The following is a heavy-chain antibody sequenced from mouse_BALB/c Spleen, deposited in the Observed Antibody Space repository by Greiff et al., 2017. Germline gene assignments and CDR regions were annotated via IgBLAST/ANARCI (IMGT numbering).Heavy chain of an antibody. V-gene: IGHV1-14*01. CDR1: GYTFTSYV. J-gene: IGHJ4*01. CDR3: ARPRMPSGSYVYAMDY. CDR2: INPYNDGT. D-gene: IGHD1-1*02. Sequence: VQLQHSGPELVKPGASVKMSCTASGYTFTSYVMHWVKQKPGQGLEWIGYINPYNDGTKYNEKFKGKATLTSDKSSSTAYMELSSLTSEDSAVYYWARPRMPSGSYVYAMDYWGQGTSVTVSS.